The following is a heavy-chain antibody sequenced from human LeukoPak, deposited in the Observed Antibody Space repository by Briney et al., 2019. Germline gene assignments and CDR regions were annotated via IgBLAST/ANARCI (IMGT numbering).Heavy chain of an antibody. CDR1: GYSFTSYW. J-gene: IGHJ5*02. CDR2: IDPSDSYT. V-gene: IGHV5-10-1*01. Sequence: GESLKISCKGSGYSFTSYWISWVRQMPGKGLEWMGRIDPSDSYTNYSPSFQGHVTISADKSISTAYLQWSSLKASDTAMYYCACLSDGYNSEDWFDPWGQGTLVTVSS. D-gene: IGHD5-24*01. CDR3: ACLSDGYNSEDWFDP.